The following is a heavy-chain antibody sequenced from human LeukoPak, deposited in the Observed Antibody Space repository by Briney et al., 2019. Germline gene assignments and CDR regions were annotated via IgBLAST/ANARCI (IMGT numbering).Heavy chain of an antibody. J-gene: IGHJ6*02. CDR2: ISSDGSST. Sequence: QPGGSLRLSCAASGFTFSRYWMHWVRQAPGKGLVWVSRISSDGSSTKYADSVKGRFTISRDNAKNTLYLQMNSLRAEDTAVYYCARDQSTVPEATYGMDVWGQGTTVTVSS. D-gene: IGHD2-2*01. CDR3: ARDQSTVPEATYGMDV. V-gene: IGHV3-74*03. CDR1: GFTFSRYW.